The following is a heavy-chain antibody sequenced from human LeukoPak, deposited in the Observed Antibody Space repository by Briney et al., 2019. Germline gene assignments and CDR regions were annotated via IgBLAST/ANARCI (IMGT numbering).Heavy chain of an antibody. D-gene: IGHD2-2*02. CDR3: ARDTHCSSTSCYNAFDI. Sequence: MSGGSLRLSCAASGFTFSSYSMNWVRKAPGKGLEWVSSISSSSTYIYYADSLRGRFTISRDNAKNSLSLQMNSLRAEDTAVYYCARDTHCSSTSCYNAFDIWGQGTMVTVSS. CDR2: ISSSSTYI. J-gene: IGHJ3*02. CDR1: GFTFSSYS. V-gene: IGHV3-21*01.